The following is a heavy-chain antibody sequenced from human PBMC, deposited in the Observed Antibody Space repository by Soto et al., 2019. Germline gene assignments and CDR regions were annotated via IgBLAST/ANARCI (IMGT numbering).Heavy chain of an antibody. CDR1: GGSISSYY. V-gene: IGHV4-59*01. Sequence: SETLSLTCTVSGGSISSYYWSWIRQPPGKGLEWIGYIYYSGSTNYNPSLKSRVTISVDTSKNQFSLKLSSVTAADTAVYYCAGGPVVMTTVTTLDYWGQGTLVTVSS. J-gene: IGHJ4*02. CDR2: IYYSGST. CDR3: AGGPVVMTTVTTLDY. D-gene: IGHD4-4*01.